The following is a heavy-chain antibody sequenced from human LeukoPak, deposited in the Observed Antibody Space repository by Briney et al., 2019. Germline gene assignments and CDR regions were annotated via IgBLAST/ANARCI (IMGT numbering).Heavy chain of an antibody. D-gene: IGHD2-2*01. CDR3: ARDNGVVAAATYFDY. Sequence: APVKVSCTASGYTFTSYTMYWVRHAPGQGLEWMGIINPSGGSTSYAQKFQGRVTMTRDMSTSTVYMELSSLRSEDTAVYYCARDNGVVAAATYFDYWGQGTLVTVSS. CDR1: GYTFTSYT. J-gene: IGHJ4*02. V-gene: IGHV1-46*01. CDR2: INPSGGST.